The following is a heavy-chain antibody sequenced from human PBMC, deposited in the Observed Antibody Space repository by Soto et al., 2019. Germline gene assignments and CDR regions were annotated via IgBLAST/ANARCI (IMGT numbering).Heavy chain of an antibody. CDR1: GGTFSSYA. CDR2: IIPIFGTA. D-gene: IGHD2-2*01. Sequence: QVQLVQSGAEVKKPGSSVKVSCKASGGTFSSYAISWVRQAPGQGLEWMGGIIPIFGTANYAQKFQGRVTITADESTGTAYMELSSLRSEETAVYYCARGEDIVLVPAARDYYGMDVWGQGTTVTVSS. CDR3: ARGEDIVLVPAARDYYGMDV. J-gene: IGHJ6*02. V-gene: IGHV1-69*12.